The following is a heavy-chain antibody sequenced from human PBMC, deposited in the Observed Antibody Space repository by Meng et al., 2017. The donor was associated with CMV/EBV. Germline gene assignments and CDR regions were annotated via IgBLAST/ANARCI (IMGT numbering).Heavy chain of an antibody. J-gene: IGHJ5*02. CDR2: IIPILGIA. D-gene: IGHD4-11*01. Sequence: SVKVSCKASGGTFSSYTISWVRQAPGQGLEWMGRIIPILGIANYAQKFQGRVTITADKSTSTAYMELSSLRSEDTAVYYCARDKTPQYNWFDPWGQGTLVTVS. V-gene: IGHV1-69*04. CDR3: ARDKTPQYNWFDP. CDR1: GGTFSSYT.